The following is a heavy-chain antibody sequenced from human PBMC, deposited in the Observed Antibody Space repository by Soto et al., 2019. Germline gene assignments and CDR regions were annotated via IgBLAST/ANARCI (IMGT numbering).Heavy chain of an antibody. J-gene: IGHJ6*02. V-gene: IGHV1-69*06. CDR3: ARGRDFWSGPYYYYGMDV. CDR1: GGTFSSYA. D-gene: IGHD3-3*01. CDR2: IIPIFGTA. Sequence: SVKVSCKASGGTFSSYAISWVRQAPGQGLEWMGGIIPIFGTANYAQKFQGRVTITADKSTSTAYMELSSLRSEDTAVYYCARGRDFWSGPYYYYGMDVWGQGTTVTVSS.